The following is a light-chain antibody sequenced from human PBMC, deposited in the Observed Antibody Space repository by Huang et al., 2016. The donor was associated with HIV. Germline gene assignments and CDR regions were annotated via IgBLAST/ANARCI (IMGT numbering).Light chain of an antibody. CDR2: DTS. CDR3: QQPGS. V-gene: IGKV3-11*01. J-gene: IGKJ2*01. CDR1: QSVGGY. Sequence: EIVLTQSPATLSLSPGERATLSCRASQSVGGYLAWYQQKPGHAPRLLIYDTSTRATGIPARFRGSGSETDFTLTISSLEPEDFAVYYCQQPGSFGQGTKVDIK.